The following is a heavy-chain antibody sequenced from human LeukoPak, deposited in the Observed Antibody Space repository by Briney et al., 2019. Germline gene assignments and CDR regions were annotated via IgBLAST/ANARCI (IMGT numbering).Heavy chain of an antibody. CDR3: ARIYCSSTSCYLTNWFDP. CDR1: GGSISSGDYY. V-gene: IGHV4-30-4*01. D-gene: IGHD2-2*01. CDR2: IYYSGST. Sequence: PSQTLSLTCTVSGGSISSGDYYWSWIRQPPGKGLEWIGYIYYSGSTYYNPSLKSRVTISVDTSKNQFSLKLSSVTAADTAVYYCARIYCSSTSCYLTNWFDPWGQGTLVTVSS. J-gene: IGHJ5*02.